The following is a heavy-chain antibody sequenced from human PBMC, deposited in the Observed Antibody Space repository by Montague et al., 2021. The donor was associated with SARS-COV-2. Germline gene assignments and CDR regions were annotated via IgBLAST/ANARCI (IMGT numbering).Heavy chain of an antibody. Sequence: SETLSLTCTVSGGSISSGGYYWSWIRQHPGKGLEWIGYIYYSGSTYYNPSLKSRVTIFVETSKNQFSLKLSSVTAADTAVYYCARQPTRGITIFGVVTDYGMDVWGQGTTVTVSS. CDR3: ARQPTRGITIFGVVTDYGMDV. J-gene: IGHJ6*02. CDR2: IYYSGST. CDR1: GGSISSGGYY. V-gene: IGHV4-39*01. D-gene: IGHD3-3*01.